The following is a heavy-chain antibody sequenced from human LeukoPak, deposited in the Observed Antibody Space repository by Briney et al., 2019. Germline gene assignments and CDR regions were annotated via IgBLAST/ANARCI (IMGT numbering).Heavy chain of an antibody. V-gene: IGHV4-61*02. CDR1: GGSISSVVT. CDR2: SIPVGAP. CDR3: ARDVVAAAGSFDY. Sequence: SETLSLTCTVSGGSISSVVTNGAGSGSPPGRDWSGLGVSIPVGAPTTAPPSRVESPSVDTSKNQFSLKLSSVTAADTAVYYCARDVVAAAGSFDYWGQGTQVTVSS. D-gene: IGHD6-13*01. J-gene: IGHJ4*02.